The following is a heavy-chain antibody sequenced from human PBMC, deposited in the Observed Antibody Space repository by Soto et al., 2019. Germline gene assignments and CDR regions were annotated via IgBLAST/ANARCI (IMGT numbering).Heavy chain of an antibody. CDR3: ARIPSSSWYYYFDY. D-gene: IGHD6-13*01. Sequence: QVQLQESGPGLVKPSETLPLTCTVSGGSISSYYWSWIRQPPGKGLEWIGYIYYSGSTNYNPSLKSRVTISVDTYKNQFSLKLSSVTAADTAVYYCARIPSSSWYYYFDYWGQGTLVTVSS. J-gene: IGHJ4*02. CDR2: IYYSGST. V-gene: IGHV4-59*01. CDR1: GGSISSYY.